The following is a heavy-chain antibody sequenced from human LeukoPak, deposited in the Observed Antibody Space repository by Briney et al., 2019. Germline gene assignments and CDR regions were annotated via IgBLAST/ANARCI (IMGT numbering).Heavy chain of an antibody. Sequence: AAVKLSCKASGYTFTCFGNSWVRQAPGQGLEWMGLISTYNGNTNYAQKLQGRVTMTTDTSTSTAYMELRSLRSDDTAVYYCAREFIVVVPAAAYGMDVWGQGTTVTVSS. CDR3: AREFIVVVPAAAYGMDV. CDR2: ISTYNGNT. D-gene: IGHD2-2*01. J-gene: IGHJ6*02. CDR1: GYTFTCFG. V-gene: IGHV1-18*01.